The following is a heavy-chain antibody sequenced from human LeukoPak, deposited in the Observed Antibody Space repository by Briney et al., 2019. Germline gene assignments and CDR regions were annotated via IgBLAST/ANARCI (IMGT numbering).Heavy chain of an antibody. CDR2: INHSGST. D-gene: IGHD1-26*01. CDR3: ARLKVGARKYYYYYMDV. J-gene: IGHJ6*03. V-gene: IGHV4-34*01. Sequence: PSETLSLTCAVYGGSFSGYYWSWIRQPPGKGLEWIGEINHSGSTNYNPSLKSRVTISVDTSKNQFSLKLSSVTAADTAVYYCARLKVGARKYYYYYMDVWGKGTTVTISS. CDR1: GGSFSGYY.